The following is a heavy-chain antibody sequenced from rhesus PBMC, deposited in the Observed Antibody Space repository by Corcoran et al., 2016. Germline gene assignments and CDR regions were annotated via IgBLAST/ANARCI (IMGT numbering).Heavy chain of an antibody. Sequence: QLQLQESGPGLVKPSETLSVTCAVSGGSISSSHWSWIRQAPGKGLAWIGYIYGRGRNPNYNPSLKSRVTLSVDTAKDQLSLKLSSGTTADTAVYYWARGGSWFFDCWGQGVLVTVSS. J-gene: IGHJ4*01. D-gene: IGHD6-13*01. CDR2: IYGRGRNP. CDR3: ARGGSWFFDC. V-gene: IGHV4-169*01. CDR1: GGSISSSH.